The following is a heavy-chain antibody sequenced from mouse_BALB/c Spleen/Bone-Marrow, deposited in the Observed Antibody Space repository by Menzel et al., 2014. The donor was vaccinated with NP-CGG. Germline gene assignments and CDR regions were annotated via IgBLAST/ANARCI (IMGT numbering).Heavy chain of an antibody. J-gene: IGHJ3*01. CDR2: IDPANGNT. CDR1: GFNTKDTY. D-gene: IGHD1-1*01. V-gene: IGHV14-3*02. Sequence: EVQLHQSGAELVKPGASVKLSCTASGFNTKDTYMHWVKQRPEQGLEWIGRIDPANGNTKYDPKFQGKATVTADTSSNTAYLQLSSLTSEDTAVYYCASYYYGSSLFAYWGKGTLVTVSA. CDR3: ASYYYGSSLFAY.